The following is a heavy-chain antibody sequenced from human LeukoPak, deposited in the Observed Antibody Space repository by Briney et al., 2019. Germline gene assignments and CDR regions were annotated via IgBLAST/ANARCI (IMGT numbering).Heavy chain of an antibody. CDR3: EGIAAFFDY. D-gene: IGHD6-13*01. V-gene: IGHV4-39*01. Sequence: SETLSLTCTVSGGSISSSSYYWGWIRQPPGKGLEWIGSIYYSGSTYYNPSLKSRVTISVDTSKNQFSPKLSSVTAADTAVYYCEGIAAFFDYWGQGTLVTVSS. CDR1: GGSISSSSYY. J-gene: IGHJ4*02. CDR2: IYYSGST.